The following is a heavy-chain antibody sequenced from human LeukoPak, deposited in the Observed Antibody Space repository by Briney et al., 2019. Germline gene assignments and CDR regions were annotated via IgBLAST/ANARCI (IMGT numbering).Heavy chain of an antibody. Sequence: GGSLRLSCAASGFTDSSNYMSWVRQAPGKGLEWVSVIYSGGSTYYADSVKGRFTISRDNSKNTLYLQMNSLRAEDTAVYYCARVRYDSRDYWGQGTLVTVSS. CDR2: IYSGGST. J-gene: IGHJ4*02. D-gene: IGHD3-22*01. CDR1: GFTDSSNY. CDR3: ARVRYDSRDY. V-gene: IGHV3-66*02.